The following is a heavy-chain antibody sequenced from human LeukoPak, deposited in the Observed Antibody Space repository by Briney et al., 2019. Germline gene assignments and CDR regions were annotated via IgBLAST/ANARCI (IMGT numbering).Heavy chain of an antibody. CDR2: INGDGGEK. CDR1: GFTFGTYW. CDR3: ARVRYCTSGNCYKDY. J-gene: IGHJ4*02. V-gene: IGHV3-7*01. D-gene: IGHD2-15*01. Sequence: GGSLRLSCAASGFTFGTYWMSWVRQAPGKGLEWVANINGDGGEKYFAGSVKGRFTISRDNARNSLFLQMNSLRAEDTAVYYCARVRYCTSGNCYKDYWGQGSLVTVSS.